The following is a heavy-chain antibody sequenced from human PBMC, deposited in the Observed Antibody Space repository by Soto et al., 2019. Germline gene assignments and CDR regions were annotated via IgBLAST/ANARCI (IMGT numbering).Heavy chain of an antibody. CDR2: IIPIFGTA. D-gene: IGHD3-10*01. Sequence: GASVKVSCKASGGTFSSYAISWVRQAPGQGLEWMGGIIPIFGTANYAQKFQGRVTITADKSTSTAYMELSSLRSEDTAVYYCARVQTLLGYYYGSGSHRQHGRDGMDVWGQGTTVTVSS. J-gene: IGHJ6*02. V-gene: IGHV1-69*06. CDR1: GGTFSSYA. CDR3: ARVQTLLGYYYGSGSHRQHGRDGMDV.